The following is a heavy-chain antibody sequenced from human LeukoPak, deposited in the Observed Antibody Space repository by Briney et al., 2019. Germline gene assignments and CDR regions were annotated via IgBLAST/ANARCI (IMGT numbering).Heavy chain of an antibody. CDR2: IYYSGST. CDR3: ARVVLYYYYMDV. Sequence: SETLSLTCTVSGGSISSSSYHWGWIRRPPGKGLEWIGSIYYSGSTYYNPSLKSRVTISVDASKNQFSLKVSSVTAADTAVYYCARVVLYYYYMDVWGKGTTVTVSS. J-gene: IGHJ6*03. CDR1: GGSISSSSYH. V-gene: IGHV4-39*07. D-gene: IGHD2/OR15-2a*01.